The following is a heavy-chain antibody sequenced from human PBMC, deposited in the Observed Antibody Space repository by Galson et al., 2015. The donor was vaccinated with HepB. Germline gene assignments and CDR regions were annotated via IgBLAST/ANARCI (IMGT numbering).Heavy chain of an antibody. Sequence: ETLSLTCTVSGGSISSSSYYWGWIRQPPGKGLEWIGSIYYSGSTYYNPSLKSRVTISVDTSKNQFSLKLSSVTAADTAVYYCARMLNIAAAGTLDYWGQGTLVTVSS. CDR1: GGSISSSSYY. V-gene: IGHV4-39*01. CDR2: IYYSGST. J-gene: IGHJ4*02. CDR3: ARMLNIAAAGTLDY. D-gene: IGHD6-13*01.